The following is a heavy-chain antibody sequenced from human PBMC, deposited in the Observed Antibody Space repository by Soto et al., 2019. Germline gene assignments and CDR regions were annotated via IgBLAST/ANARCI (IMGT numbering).Heavy chain of an antibody. CDR3: AGTDRYSSGWWDFDY. J-gene: IGHJ4*02. V-gene: IGHV1-18*01. Sequence: QVQLVQSGAEVKKPGASVKVSCKASGYTFTSYGISWVRQAPGQGLEWMGWISAYNGNTNYAQKFQGRVTMTTVTSTSTAYMELRSLRSDDTAVYYCAGTDRYSSGWWDFDYWGQGTLVTVSS. CDR2: ISAYNGNT. CDR1: GYTFTSYG. D-gene: IGHD6-19*01.